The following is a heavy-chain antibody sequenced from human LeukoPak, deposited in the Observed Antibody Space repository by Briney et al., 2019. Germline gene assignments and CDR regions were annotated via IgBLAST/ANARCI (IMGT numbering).Heavy chain of an antibody. V-gene: IGHV1-2*02. J-gene: IGHJ3*01. CDR3: ARAYYYDISGPISAFDL. CDR2: INPHSGDT. Sequence: ASVKVSCKASGYTFTVYFLHWMRQAPGQGLELLGWINPHSGDTKYEQKFQGRVTMTRDTSITTAYMQLNSLTSDDTALHYCARAYYYDISGPISAFDLWGQGTMVTVSS. CDR1: GYTFTVYF. D-gene: IGHD3-22*01.